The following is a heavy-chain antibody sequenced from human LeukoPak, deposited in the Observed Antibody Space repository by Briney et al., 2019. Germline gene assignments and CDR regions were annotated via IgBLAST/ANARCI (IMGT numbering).Heavy chain of an antibody. CDR2: INHSGST. V-gene: IGHV4-34*01. CDR3: ARAPYYGSGSYYKGGIYYYYGMDV. J-gene: IGHJ6*02. CDR1: GGSFSGYY. D-gene: IGHD3-10*01. Sequence: ETLSLTCAVYGGSFSGYYWSWIRQPPGKGLEWIGEINHSGSTNYNPSLKSRVTISVDTSKNQFSLKLSSVSAADTAVYYCARAPYYGSGSYYKGGIYYYYGMDVWGQGTTVTVSS.